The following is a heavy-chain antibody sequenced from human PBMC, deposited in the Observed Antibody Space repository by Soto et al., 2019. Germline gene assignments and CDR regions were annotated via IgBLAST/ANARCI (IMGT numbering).Heavy chain of an antibody. CDR1: GGSISSYY. CDR2: IYYSGST. CDR3: AGTDWRIDGGGQRYYYYMDV. V-gene: IGHV4-59*01. J-gene: IGHJ6*03. Sequence: SETLSLTCTVSGGSISSYYWCWVRPPPGQGLEWIGYIYYSGSTNYSPSLKSRVTISVDTSKNQFSLKPSSVTAADTAVYYCAGTDWRIDGGGQRYYYYMDVWGKGTTVTVSS. D-gene: IGHD2-15*01.